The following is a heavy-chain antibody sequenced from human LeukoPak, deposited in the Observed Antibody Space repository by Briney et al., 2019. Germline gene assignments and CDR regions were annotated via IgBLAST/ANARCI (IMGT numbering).Heavy chain of an antibody. CDR2: MNPNSGNT. V-gene: IGHV1-8*03. D-gene: IGHD3-3*01. J-gene: IGHJ6*03. CDR1: GYTFTSYD. CDR3: ARHVPTYNYDFWSGYLSHYYYYMDV. Sequence: ASVKASCKASGYTFTSYDINWVRQATGQGLEWMGWMNPNSGNTGYAQKFQGRVTITRNTSISTAYMELSSLRSEDTAVYYCARHVPTYNYDFWSGYLSHYYYYMDVWGKGTTVTVSS.